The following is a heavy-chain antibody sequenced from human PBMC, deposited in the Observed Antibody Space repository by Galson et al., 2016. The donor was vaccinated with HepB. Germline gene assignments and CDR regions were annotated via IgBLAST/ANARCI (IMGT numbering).Heavy chain of an antibody. Sequence: SLRLSCAASGFTFSSYGMHWVRQAPGKGLEWVALISFDGRKKYYIDSVKGRFTIFRDNSKSTLYLQMNSLRPEDAAVYYCVKTGENGDYDSQYWGQGTLVPVSS. CDR1: GFTFSSYG. CDR2: ISFDGRKK. J-gene: IGHJ4*02. D-gene: IGHD4-17*01. CDR3: VKTGENGDYDSQY. V-gene: IGHV3-30*18.